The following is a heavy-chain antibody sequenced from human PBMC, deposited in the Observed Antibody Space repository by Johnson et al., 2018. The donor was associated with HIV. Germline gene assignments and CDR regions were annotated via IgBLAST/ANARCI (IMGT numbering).Heavy chain of an antibody. J-gene: IGHJ3*02. CDR1: GFTFRSYG. D-gene: IGHD3-22*01. V-gene: IGHV3-NL1*01. CDR3: ASGENHYDSSGYHNAFDI. CDR2: INWNGGTTV. Sequence: QVRLVESGGGVVQPGGSLRLSCAASGFTFRSYGMHWVRQAPGKGLEWVSGINWNGGTTVFYADSVKGRLIISRDNAKNSLYLQMNSLRVEDTAVYYCASGENHYDSSGYHNAFDIWGQGTMVTVSS.